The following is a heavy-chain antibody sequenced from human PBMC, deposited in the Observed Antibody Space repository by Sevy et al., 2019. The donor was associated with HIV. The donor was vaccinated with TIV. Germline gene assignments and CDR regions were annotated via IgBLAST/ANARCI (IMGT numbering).Heavy chain of an antibody. D-gene: IGHD3-22*01. J-gene: IGHJ4*02. CDR1: GFTFSSYA. Sequence: GGSLRLSRAASGFTFSSYAMSWVRQAPGKGLEWVSAISGSGGSTYYADSVKGRFTISRDNSKNTLYLQMNSLRAEDTAVYYCAKGEKYYDSSGLTVHFDYWGQGTLVTVSS. CDR2: ISGSGGST. CDR3: AKGEKYYDSSGLTVHFDY. V-gene: IGHV3-23*01.